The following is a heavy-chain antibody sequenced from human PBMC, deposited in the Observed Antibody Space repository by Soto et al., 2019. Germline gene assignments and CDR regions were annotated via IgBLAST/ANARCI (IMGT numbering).Heavy chain of an antibody. CDR3: GKELDVVMVLSATRGLDV. CDR2: ISYDGRSE. J-gene: IGHJ6*02. V-gene: IGHV3-30*18. D-gene: IGHD2-15*01. CDR1: GFTFSNFG. Sequence: VQLVESGGGMIQPGKSLRLSCVGSGFTFSNFGMHWVRQAPGNGLEWVAGISYDGRSESYVDSVRRRFTLSRDHSKNTLSLQMIIRRPEDTGVYYCGKELDVVMVLSATRGLDVWGQGTTVTVSS.